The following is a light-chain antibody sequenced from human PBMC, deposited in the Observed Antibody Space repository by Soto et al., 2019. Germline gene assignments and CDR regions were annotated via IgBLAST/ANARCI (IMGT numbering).Light chain of an antibody. CDR1: QSVSSN. Sequence: EIVMTQSPATLSVSQGERATLSCRASQSVSSNLAWYQQKPGQAPRLLLYGVSTRATGIPARFSGSGSGTEFTLIISSLQSEDFAVFYCQQYNNWPRSLTFGGGTKVEIK. CDR3: QQYNNWPRSLT. CDR2: GVS. V-gene: IGKV3-15*01. J-gene: IGKJ4*01.